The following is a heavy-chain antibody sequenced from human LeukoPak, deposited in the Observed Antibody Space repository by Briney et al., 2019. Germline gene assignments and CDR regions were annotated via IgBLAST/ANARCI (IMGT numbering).Heavy chain of an antibody. CDR3: ARGLQPPVLYGMDV. D-gene: IGHD4-11*01. Sequence: GGSLRLSCAASGFMFGNYGMHWSARLQARGREGGALIWYDGSKEYYADSVKGRFTVSRDNSENTLYLQMNSLRADDTAVYYCARGLQPPVLYGMDVWGQGTTVTVSS. CDR2: IWYDGSKE. V-gene: IGHV3-33*01. CDR1: GFMFGNYG. J-gene: IGHJ6*02.